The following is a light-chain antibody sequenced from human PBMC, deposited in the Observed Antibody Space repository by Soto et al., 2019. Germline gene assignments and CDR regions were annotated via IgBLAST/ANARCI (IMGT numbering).Light chain of an antibody. V-gene: IGKV3-20*01. CDR2: VAS. CDR3: HQYGNSPQT. Sequence: DIVLTQSPGTLSLSPGERATLPCRASQSVSSSYLAWYQQKPGKAPRLLIYVASSRASGIPARFSGSGSGTDFTLTISRLEPEDFAVYSCHQYGNSPQTFGQGTRLEIK. CDR1: QSVSSSY. J-gene: IGKJ5*01.